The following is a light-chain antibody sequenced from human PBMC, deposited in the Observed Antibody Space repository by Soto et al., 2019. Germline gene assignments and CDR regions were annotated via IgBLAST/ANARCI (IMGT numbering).Light chain of an antibody. J-gene: IGKJ2*01. CDR2: AAS. V-gene: IGKV1-39*01. CDR1: QSISSY. CDR3: QQSYSTPYT. Sequence: DIQMTQSPSSLSASVGDRVTITCRASQSISSYLNWYQQKPGKAPKLLIYAASSLQSGVPSRFSGSGSGTDFTHTISSLQPEDFATYCGQQSYSTPYTFGQGTKLEIK.